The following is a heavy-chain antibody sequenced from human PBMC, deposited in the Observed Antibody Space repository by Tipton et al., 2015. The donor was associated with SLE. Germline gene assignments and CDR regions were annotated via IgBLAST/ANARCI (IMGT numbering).Heavy chain of an antibody. J-gene: IGHJ4*02. V-gene: IGHV3-30*18. CDR2: ISNDGSDI. Sequence: AVSGVIFSYCAMHWVRQAPGKGLEWVAVISNDGSDIYYSDSVKGRFTVSRDNSKNTLYLQMSGLRAEDTAGYYCAKDGTPGRDPSSISWVFDYRGQGPLVPVS. CDR3: AKDGTPGRDPSSISWVFDY. D-gene: IGHD1-14*01. CDR1: GVIFSYCA.